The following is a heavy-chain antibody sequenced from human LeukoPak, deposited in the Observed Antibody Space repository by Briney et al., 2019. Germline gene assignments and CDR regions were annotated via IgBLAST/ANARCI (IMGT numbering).Heavy chain of an antibody. CDR2: MNPNSGNT. CDR1: GYTFTSYD. V-gene: IGHV1-8*01. CDR3: ARGRMGYCSSTSCFLTFDP. Sequence: GASVKVSCKASGYTFTSYDINWVRQATGQGLEWMGWMNPNSGNTGYAQKFQGRVTMTRNTSISTAYMELSSLRSEDTAVYYCARGRMGYCSSTSCFLTFDPWGQGTLVTVSS. D-gene: IGHD2-2*01. J-gene: IGHJ5*02.